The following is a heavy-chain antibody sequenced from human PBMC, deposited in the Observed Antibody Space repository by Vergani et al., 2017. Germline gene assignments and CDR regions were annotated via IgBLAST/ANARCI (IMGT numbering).Heavy chain of an antibody. V-gene: IGHV4-39*01. D-gene: IGHD6-19*01. CDR1: GTSIRSSNYY. Sequence: QLQLQESGPGLVKPSATLSLTCSVSGTSIRSSNYYWGWIRQPPGKGLEWIASIYYSGSTYYNPSLKSRVTKSVDTSKNQFSLKLSSVTAADTAVYFCARHSTVEWLVKLGWIDPGGQGILVTVSS. J-gene: IGHJ5*02. CDR2: IYYSGST. CDR3: ARHSTVEWLVKLGWIDP.